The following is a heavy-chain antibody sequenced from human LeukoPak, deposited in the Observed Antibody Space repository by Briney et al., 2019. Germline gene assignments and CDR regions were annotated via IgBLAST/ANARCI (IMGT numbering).Heavy chain of an antibody. D-gene: IGHD6-13*01. CDR1: GFTVRSNY. V-gene: IGHV3-53*05. Sequence: GGSLRLSCAASGFTVRSNYMSWVRQAPGKGLECVSVTYSGGGSYYADSVKGRFTVSRDDSMNMVYLQMNSLRAEDTAVYYCARAARIRATGSWELEPWGQGTLVTVSS. CDR2: TYSGGGS. J-gene: IGHJ5*02. CDR3: ARAARIRATGSWELEP.